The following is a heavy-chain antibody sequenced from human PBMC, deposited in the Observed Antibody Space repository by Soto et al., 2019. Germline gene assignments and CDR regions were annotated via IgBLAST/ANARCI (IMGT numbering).Heavy chain of an antibody. D-gene: IGHD6-13*01. CDR1: GGTICSYY. CDR3: ARGGGGSSWYFLVY. CDR2: IYYSGST. J-gene: IGHJ4*02. V-gene: IGHV4-59*01. Sequence: SETLALTCTVSGGTICSYYWSWIRQPPGKGLEWIGYIYYSGSTNYNPSHKSRVTISVDTSKNQYSLKLNSVTAADTAVYYCARGGGGSSWYFLVYWGQGTLVTVSS.